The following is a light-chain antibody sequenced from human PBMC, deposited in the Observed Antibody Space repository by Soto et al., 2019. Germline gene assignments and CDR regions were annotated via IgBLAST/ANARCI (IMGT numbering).Light chain of an antibody. CDR2: ATS. CDR3: QQYSSSSYT. V-gene: IGKV3-20*01. CDR1: QPVDTNY. Sequence: VLTQSPGTLSLSPGETATLSCRASQPVDTNYFSWFQQKPGQPPRVLIFATSSRATGTPRRFTGSGSGTDFTLTISRLEPEDFALYFCQQYSSSSYTFGQGTKLEI. J-gene: IGKJ2*01.